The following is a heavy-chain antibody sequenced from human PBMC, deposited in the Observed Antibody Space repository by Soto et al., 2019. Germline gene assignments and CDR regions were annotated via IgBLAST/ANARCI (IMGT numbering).Heavy chain of an antibody. CDR1: EFTFNHYA. V-gene: IGHV3-23*01. D-gene: IGHD2-15*01. CDR3: AKDYTVAADPSSVILFDY. Sequence: GGPLRRACAASEFTFNHYAMSWVRQIPGEGRGWVSIIIANGGTFYADSVKGRFTISRDNSKNSVYRQMSSLRVEDTAIYYCAKDYTVAADPSSVILFDYWGQGALVTGAS. CDR2: IIANGGT. J-gene: IGHJ4*02.